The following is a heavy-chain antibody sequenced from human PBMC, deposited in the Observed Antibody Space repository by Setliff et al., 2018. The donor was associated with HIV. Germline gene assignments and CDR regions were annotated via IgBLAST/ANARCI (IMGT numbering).Heavy chain of an antibody. Sequence: ASVKVSCKTSGYTFDIYYIHWVRQAPGQGLEWMGVIDPTGGRTTYAQKFEDRVTMTRDTSTRTAYMELRSLRSDDTAVYYCARDSRSSIAPYNFDYWGQGTVVTVSS. CDR3: ARDSRSSIAPYNFDY. V-gene: IGHV1-46*02. D-gene: IGHD6-6*01. CDR2: IDPTGGRT. J-gene: IGHJ4*02. CDR1: GYTFDIYY.